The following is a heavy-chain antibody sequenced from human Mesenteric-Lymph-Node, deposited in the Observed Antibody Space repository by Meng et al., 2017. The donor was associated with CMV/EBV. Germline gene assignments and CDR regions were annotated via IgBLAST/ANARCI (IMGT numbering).Heavy chain of an antibody. Sequence: QVQLQQWGAGLLKPSETLSLTCAVDGGSFSGYYWSWLRQPPGKGLEWIGEINHSGVPNYNPSLKSRVTISLDRSKNQFSLKLSSVTAEDTAVYYCARGSDIPVNNYWGQGTLVTVSS. CDR2: INHSGVP. CDR1: GGSFSGYY. J-gene: IGHJ4*02. D-gene: IGHD2-15*01. V-gene: IGHV4-34*01. CDR3: ARGSDIPVNNY.